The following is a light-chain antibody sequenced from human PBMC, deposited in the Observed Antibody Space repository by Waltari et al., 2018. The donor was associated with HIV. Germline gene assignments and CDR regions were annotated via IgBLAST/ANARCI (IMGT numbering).Light chain of an antibody. CDR2: DVL. CDR3: CSYTDTYTWI. V-gene: IGLV2-11*01. CDR1: SSDVGNNTF. J-gene: IGLJ2*01. Sequence: QSALTQPHSVSGSLGQSVTIPCNGTSSDVGNNTFVSWYQQHPGSAPKLLIYDVLKRPSGVSRRFSGSKSDNTASLTISGLRIDDEADYFCCSYTDTYTWIFGGGTSLTV.